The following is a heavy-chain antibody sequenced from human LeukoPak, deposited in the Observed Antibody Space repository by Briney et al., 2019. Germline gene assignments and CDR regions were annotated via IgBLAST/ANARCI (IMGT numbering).Heavy chain of an antibody. V-gene: IGHV4-39*01. J-gene: IGHJ4*02. D-gene: IGHD4-17*01. Sequence: SETLSLTCTVSGGSISSSSYYWGWIRQPPGKGLEWIGSIYYSGSTYYNPPLKSRVTISVDMSKNQFSLNLSSVTAADTAVYYCASVGTTVTNSDYWGQGTLVTVSS. CDR2: IYYSGST. CDR1: GGSISSSSYY. CDR3: ASVGTTVTNSDY.